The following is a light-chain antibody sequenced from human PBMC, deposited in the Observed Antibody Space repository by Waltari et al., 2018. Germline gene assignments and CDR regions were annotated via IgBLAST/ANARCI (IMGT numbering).Light chain of an antibody. CDR3: QQSFSSPWT. CDR1: QNIRTH. V-gene: IGKV1-39*01. CDR2: AAS. J-gene: IGKJ1*01. Sequence: DIQMTQSPSSLSASVGDTVTVTCRASQNIRTHLNWYQQKPATAPKLLIYAASPLPRGVPSRCSGSGSGTDFTLTVTNLQPDDFAIYFCQQSFSSPWTFGQGTRV.